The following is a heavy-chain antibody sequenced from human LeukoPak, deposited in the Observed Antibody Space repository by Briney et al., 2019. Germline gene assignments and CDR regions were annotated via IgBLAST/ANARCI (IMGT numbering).Heavy chain of an antibody. CDR2: INPNSGGT. J-gene: IGHJ6*02. Sequence: ASVKVSCKASGYTFTGYYMHWVRQAPGQGLEWMGWINPNSGGTNYAQKFQGRVTMTRDTSISTAYMGLSRLRSDDTAVYYCARDRPEAVAEDGYYYYGMDVWGQGTTVTVSS. V-gene: IGHV1-2*02. CDR3: ARDRPEAVAEDGYYYYGMDV. D-gene: IGHD6-19*01. CDR1: GYTFTGYY.